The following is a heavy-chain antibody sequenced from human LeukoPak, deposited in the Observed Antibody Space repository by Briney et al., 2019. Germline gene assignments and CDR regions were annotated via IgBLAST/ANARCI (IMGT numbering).Heavy chain of an antibody. CDR1: SGSISSYY. D-gene: IGHD3-22*01. V-gene: IGHV4-59*01. CDR2: IYYSGST. CDR3: ARGKTYYDISKDAFDI. J-gene: IGHJ3*02. Sequence: SETLSLTCTVSSGSISSYYWSWIRQPPGKGLEWIGYIYYSGSTNYNPSLKSRVTISVATSKNQFSLTLSSLPAADTPLYLCARGKTYYDISKDAFDILGQGTMVTVCS.